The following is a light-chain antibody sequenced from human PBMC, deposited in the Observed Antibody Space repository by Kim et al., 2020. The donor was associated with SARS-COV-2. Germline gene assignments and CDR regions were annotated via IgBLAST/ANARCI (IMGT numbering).Light chain of an antibody. CDR2: HAS. J-gene: IGKJ1*01. CDR3: QQYTTYSWT. V-gene: IGKV1-5*03. Sequence: ATVGHRATSTGRASQSIDRWLACHQHKPGKAPKLLIYHASRLESGVPSSFSGRGSGTEFTHTISSLQPDDFASYFCQQYTTYSWTFGQGTKVDIK. CDR1: QSIDRW.